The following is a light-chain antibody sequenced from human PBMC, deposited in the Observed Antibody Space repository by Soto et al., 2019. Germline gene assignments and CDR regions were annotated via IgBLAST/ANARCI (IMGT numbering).Light chain of an antibody. J-gene: IGLJ1*01. CDR2: GNN. CDR3: QSCDTGRSGGSV. V-gene: IGLV1-40*01. Sequence: QSALTQSPSVSGAPGQRVTISCTGTSSDIGAGFDVHWYQQLPATAPKLLIYGNNNRPSGVPDRFSGSKSGTSASLAITGLQAEDEADDDCQSCDTGRSGGSVFGTGTKLTVL. CDR1: SSDIGAGFD.